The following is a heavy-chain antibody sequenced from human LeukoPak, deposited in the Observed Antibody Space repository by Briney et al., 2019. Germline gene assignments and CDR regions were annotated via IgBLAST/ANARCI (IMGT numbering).Heavy chain of an antibody. D-gene: IGHD3-16*02. CDR1: GGSLSNYY. Sequence: PSETLSLTCTVSGGSLSNYYWSWIRQPPGKGLEWIGYIYSCGTTSYNPSLKSRVTMSVDTSKNQYFLMQSSMTAANAANYSCVRHENYREFRRGFDPWGQGTLVTVSS. CDR2: IYSCGTT. V-gene: IGHV4-59*08. CDR3: VRHENYREFRRGFDP. J-gene: IGHJ5*02.